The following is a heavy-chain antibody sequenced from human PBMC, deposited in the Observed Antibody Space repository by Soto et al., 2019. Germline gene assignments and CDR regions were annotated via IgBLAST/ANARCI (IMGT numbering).Heavy chain of an antibody. CDR3: AKGRESSTSAQYSFDY. CDR1: GFSFSSYA. Sequence: PGGSLRLSCAASGFSFSSYAMSGVRQAPGKGLEWVSAFSSSAGSTYYADSVKGRFTISRDTSKSTLSLQMNSLRADDTAVYYCAKGRESSTSAQYSFDYWGQGTLVTV. V-gene: IGHV3-23*01. CDR2: FSSSAGST. D-gene: IGHD2-2*01. J-gene: IGHJ4*02.